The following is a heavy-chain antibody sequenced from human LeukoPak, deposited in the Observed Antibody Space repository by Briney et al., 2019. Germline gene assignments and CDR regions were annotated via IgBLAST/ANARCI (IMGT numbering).Heavy chain of an antibody. CDR1: GGSINTYY. CDR3: ARVRKTQIYNYGSLDYYYYMDV. Sequence: PSETLSLTCTVSGGSINTYYWSWIRQPPGKGLEWIGYISYSGNTNYGPSLKSRVTISVDTSKNQFSLKLSSVTAADTAVYYCARVRKTQIYNYGSLDYYYYMDVWGKGTTVTVSS. D-gene: IGHD5-18*01. J-gene: IGHJ6*03. V-gene: IGHV4-59*01. CDR2: ISYSGNT.